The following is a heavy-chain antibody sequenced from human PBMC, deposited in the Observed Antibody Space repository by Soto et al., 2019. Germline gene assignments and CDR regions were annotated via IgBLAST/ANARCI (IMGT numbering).Heavy chain of an antibody. V-gene: IGHV1-69*01. J-gene: IGHJ4*02. D-gene: IGHD6-13*01. Sequence: AQVVQSGAEVRKPGSSVKLSCKASEGTFTSYAIAWVRQAPGQGLEWMGGIIPYYNTLNYAQKFQDRVTITADDSTNTVYMELSSLRSDDTAVYFCASGASRWYPYCFDSWAQGTLVTVSS. CDR2: IIPYYNTL. CDR1: EGTFTSYA. CDR3: ASGASRWYPYCFDS.